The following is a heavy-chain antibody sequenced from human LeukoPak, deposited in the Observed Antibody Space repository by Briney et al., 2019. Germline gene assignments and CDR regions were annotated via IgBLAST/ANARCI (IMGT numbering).Heavy chain of an antibody. D-gene: IGHD1-26*01. Sequence: ASVKVSCKASGYTFTSYDINWVRQATGQGLEWMGWMNPNSGNTGYAQKFQGRVTMTRNTSISTAYMELSSLRSEDTAVYYCARDGTVGAERPYWGQGTLVTVSS. CDR1: GYTFTSYD. CDR3: ARDGTVGAERPY. V-gene: IGHV1-8*01. J-gene: IGHJ4*02. CDR2: MNPNSGNT.